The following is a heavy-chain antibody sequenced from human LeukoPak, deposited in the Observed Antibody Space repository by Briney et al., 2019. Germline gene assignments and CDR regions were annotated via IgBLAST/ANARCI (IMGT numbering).Heavy chain of an antibody. V-gene: IGHV1-69*10. J-gene: IGHJ6*03. CDR1: GGTFTSSS. Sequence: GASVKVSCKASGGTFTSSSVTWVRQAPGQGLEWMGGIIPMLDTSNYAQIFQGRVTITADKSTGTVYMELSSLRSEDTAVYYCATRYCSGGSCPNYYYYYMDVWGKGTTVTISS. CDR3: ATRYCSGGSCPNYYYYYMDV. CDR2: IIPMLDTS. D-gene: IGHD2-15*01.